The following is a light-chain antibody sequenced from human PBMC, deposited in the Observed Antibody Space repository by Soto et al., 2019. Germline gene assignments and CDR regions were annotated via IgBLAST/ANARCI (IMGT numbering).Light chain of an antibody. CDR2: GAS. CDR3: QQYGSSLPIT. Sequence: EIVLTQSPGTLSSSPGERATLSCRASQSVSSSYLAWYQQKTGQAPRLLIYGASSRATGIPDRFSGSGSGTAFTLTISRLEPEDFAVYYCQQYGSSLPITFGQGTRLEIK. CDR1: QSVSSSY. V-gene: IGKV3-20*01. J-gene: IGKJ5*01.